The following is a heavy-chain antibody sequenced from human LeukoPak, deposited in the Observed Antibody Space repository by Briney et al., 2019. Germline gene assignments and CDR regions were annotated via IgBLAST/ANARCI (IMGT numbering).Heavy chain of an antibody. Sequence: GGSLRLSCAASGFTFSNYAMSWVRQAPGNGLEWVSAITGSDFITYYADSVKGRFTISRDNYKNTLYLQMNSLRAEDTAVYYCAKWGDYDVLTGYYDPDYWGQGTLVTVSS. V-gene: IGHV3-23*01. J-gene: IGHJ4*02. CDR3: AKWGDYDVLTGYYDPDY. CDR2: ITGSDFIT. CDR1: GFTFSNYA. D-gene: IGHD3-9*01.